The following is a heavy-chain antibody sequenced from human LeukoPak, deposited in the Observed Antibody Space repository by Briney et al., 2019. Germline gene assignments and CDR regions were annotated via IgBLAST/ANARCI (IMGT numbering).Heavy chain of an antibody. CDR2: ISRSGVAT. V-gene: IGHV3-23*01. J-gene: IGHJ4*02. Sequence: PGGSLRLSCAASGFTFTSFAMSWVRQAPGKGPEWVSTISRSGVATYYANSVKGRFTISRDNSKNTVYLQMSSLRAEDTALYYCAKDITPDILTGAFDYWGQGTLVTVSS. CDR3: AKDITPDILTGAFDY. D-gene: IGHD3-9*01. CDR1: GFTFTSFA.